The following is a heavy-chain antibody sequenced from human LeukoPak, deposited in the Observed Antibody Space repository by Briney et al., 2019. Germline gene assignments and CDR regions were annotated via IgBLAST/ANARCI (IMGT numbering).Heavy chain of an antibody. CDR1: GFTFSSYG. D-gene: IGHD6-19*01. Sequence: GGSLRLSCAASGFTFSSYGMHWVRQAPGKGLEWVAFIRYDGSNKYYADSVKGRFTISRDNSKNTLYLQMNCLRAEDTAVYYCAKGIAVAVPYGGHAFDIWGQGTMVTVSS. V-gene: IGHV3-30*02. J-gene: IGHJ3*02. CDR2: IRYDGSNK. CDR3: AKGIAVAVPYGGHAFDI.